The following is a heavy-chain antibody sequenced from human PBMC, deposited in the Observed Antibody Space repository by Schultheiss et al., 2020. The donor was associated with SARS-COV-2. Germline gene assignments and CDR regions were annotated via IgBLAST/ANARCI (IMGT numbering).Heavy chain of an antibody. J-gene: IGHJ4*02. CDR2: IWYDGSNK. CDR3: ATDRVGPTTDFDH. V-gene: IGHV3-33*01. Sequence: GGSLRLSCAASGFTFSSYGMHWVRQAPGKGLEWVAVIWYDGSNKYYADSVKGRFTISRDNSKNTLYLQMNSLRAEDMAVYFCATDRVGPTTDFDHWGQGTLVTVSS. CDR1: GFTFSSYG. D-gene: IGHD1-26*01.